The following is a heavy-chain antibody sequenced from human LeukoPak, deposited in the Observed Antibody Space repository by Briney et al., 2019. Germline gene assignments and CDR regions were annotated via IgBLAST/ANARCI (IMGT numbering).Heavy chain of an antibody. CDR3: ARENVLIPAVRPLDY. CDR1: GGSISSCY. J-gene: IGHJ4*02. V-gene: IGHV4-4*07. D-gene: IGHD2-2*01. Sequence: PSETLSLTCTVSGGSISSCYWSWIRQPAGKGLEWIGRIYTSGSTNYNPSLKSRVTMSVDTSKNQFSLKLSSVTAADTAVYYCARENVLIPAVRPLDYWGQGTLVTVSS. CDR2: IYTSGST.